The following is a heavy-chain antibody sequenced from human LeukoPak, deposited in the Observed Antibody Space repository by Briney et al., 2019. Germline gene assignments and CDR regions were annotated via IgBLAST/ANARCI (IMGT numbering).Heavy chain of an antibody. CDR1: GGSFSGYY. V-gene: IGHV4-34*01. D-gene: IGHD3-10*01. CDR3: ARHPAHYGSGSYASYYYYMDV. CDR2: INHSGST. J-gene: IGHJ6*03. Sequence: SETLSLTCAVYGGSFSGYYWSWIRQPPGKGLEWIGEINHSGSTNYNPSLKSRASISVDTSKNQFSLKLSSVTAADTAVYYCARHPAHYGSGSYASYYYYMDVWGKGTTVTISS.